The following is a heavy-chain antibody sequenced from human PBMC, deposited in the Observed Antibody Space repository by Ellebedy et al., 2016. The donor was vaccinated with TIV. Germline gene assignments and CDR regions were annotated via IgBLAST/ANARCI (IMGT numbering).Heavy chain of an antibody. V-gene: IGHV5-51*01. CDR2: IFPGDSDT. D-gene: IGHD2-15*01. CDR1: GYSFTSYW. J-gene: IGHJ5*02. CDR3: ARHYCSGGSCYWFDP. Sequence: GESLKISCQGSGYSFTSYWIGWVRQMPGRGLEWMGTIFPGDSDTRYSPSFQGQVTISADKSISTAYLQWSSLKASDTAMYYCARHYCSGGSCYWFDPWGQGTLVTVSS.